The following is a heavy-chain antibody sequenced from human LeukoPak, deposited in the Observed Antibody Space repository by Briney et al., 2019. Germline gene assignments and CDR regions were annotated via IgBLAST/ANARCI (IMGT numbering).Heavy chain of an antibody. V-gene: IGHV3-23*01. CDR3: AKSAEKQQLVRKDY. J-gene: IGHJ4*02. Sequence: GGSLRLSCAASGFTVSSNYMSWVRQAPGKGLEWVSAISGSGGSTYYADSVKGRFTISRDNSKNTLYLQMNSLRAEDTAVYYCAKSAEKQQLVRKDYWGQGTLVTVSS. CDR1: GFTVSSNY. CDR2: ISGSGGST. D-gene: IGHD6-13*01.